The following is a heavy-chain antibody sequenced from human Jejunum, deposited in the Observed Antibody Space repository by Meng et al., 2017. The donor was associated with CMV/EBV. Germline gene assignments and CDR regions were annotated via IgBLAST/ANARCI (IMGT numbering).Heavy chain of an antibody. J-gene: IGHJ5*02. CDR3: AKSGGSGSHGWFDP. V-gene: IGHV3-30*18. Sequence: VASGFTFSNYGMHWVRQAPGKGLEWVAVTSYDGSNKYYAESVKGRFTISRDNSKNTVYLEMQSLRAEDTAVYHCAKSGGSGSHGWFDPWGQGTLVTVSS. D-gene: IGHD1-26*01. CDR1: GFTFSNYG. CDR2: TSYDGSNK.